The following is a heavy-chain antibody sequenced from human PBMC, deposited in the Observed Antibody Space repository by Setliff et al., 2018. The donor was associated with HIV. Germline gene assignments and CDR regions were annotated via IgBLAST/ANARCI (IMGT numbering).Heavy chain of an antibody. CDR3: ARHQGKYYDSSGYSGWFFDL. D-gene: IGHD3-22*01. J-gene: IGHJ2*01. V-gene: IGHV4-61*09. CDR2: IHTTGST. CDR1: GGSIRTGNYY. Sequence: PSETLSLTCTVSGGSIRTGNYYWNWIRQPAGKGLEWIGHIHTTGSTNYNPSLKSRVTISIDTSKNQFSLKLSSVTAADTAVYYCARHQGKYYDSSGYSGWFFDLWGRGTLVTVSS.